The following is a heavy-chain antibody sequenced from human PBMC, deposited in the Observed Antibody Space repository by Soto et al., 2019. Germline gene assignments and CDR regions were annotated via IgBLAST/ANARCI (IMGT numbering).Heavy chain of an antibody. CDR2: IYWNDDK. V-gene: IGHV2-5*01. CDR1: GFSLSTSGLG. Sequence: QITLKESGPTLVRPTQTLTLTCTFSGFSLSTSGLGVGWIRQPPGKALEWLALIYWNDDKRYSPSLKARLTITKDTSQAKVVLTMTNMDPVDTATYYCTHRPSGWYLFDYLGQGTLVTVSS. J-gene: IGHJ4*02. CDR3: THRPSGWYLFDY. D-gene: IGHD6-19*01.